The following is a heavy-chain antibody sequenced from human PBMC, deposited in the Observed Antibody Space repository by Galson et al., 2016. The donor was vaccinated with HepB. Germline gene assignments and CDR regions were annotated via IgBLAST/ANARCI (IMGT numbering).Heavy chain of an antibody. CDR2: IGTAGNT. D-gene: IGHD5-12*01. CDR1: GFTFSIYD. V-gene: IGHV3-13*01. Sequence: SLRLSCAASGFTFSIYDMHWVRQAPGSGLEWVSVIGTAGNTYYAASVTGRSTISREDAKNSLFLQMNSLTVGDTAVYYCARDGGYSGYDAYGLDVWGKGTTVTVSS. CDR3: ARDGGYSGYDAYGLDV. J-gene: IGHJ6*04.